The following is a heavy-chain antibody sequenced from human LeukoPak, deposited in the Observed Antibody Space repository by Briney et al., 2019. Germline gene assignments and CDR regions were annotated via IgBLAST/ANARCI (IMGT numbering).Heavy chain of an antibody. D-gene: IGHD2/OR15-2a*01. Sequence: GGSLRLSCAASGFTFSSYEMNWGRQAPGKGLEWVSYISSSGSTIYYADSVKGRFTISRDNAKNSLYLQMNSLRAEDTAVYYCARVYASYFDLWGRGTLVTVSS. V-gene: IGHV3-48*03. J-gene: IGHJ2*01. CDR2: ISSSGSTI. CDR3: ARVYASYFDL. CDR1: GFTFSSYE.